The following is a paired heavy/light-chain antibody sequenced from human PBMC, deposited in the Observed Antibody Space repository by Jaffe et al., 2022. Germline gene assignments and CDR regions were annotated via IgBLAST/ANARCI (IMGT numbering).Heavy chain of an antibody. CDR3: ARGQATVTSGGRYVYQYYMDV. Sequence: QVQLQESGPGLVKPSQTLSLTCTVSGDSITSHFYYWSWVRQSAGKGLEWIGRIYTSGNTNYNPSLQSRVTMSVDTSKNQFSLKVSSVTAADTAVYYCARGQATVTSGGRYVYQYYMDVWGKGTTVTVSS. CDR2: IYTSGNT. D-gene: IGHD4-17*01. CDR1: GDSITSHFYY. V-gene: IGHV4-61*02. J-gene: IGHJ6*03.
Light chain of an antibody. J-gene: IGKJ2*01. Sequence: DIVMTQSPDSLAVSLGERATINCKSSQSVLHSSNNRNYLAWYQQKPGQPPKLLIYWASTRESGVPDRFSGRGSGTDFTLTISSLQAEDVAVYYCHQYYSGPYTFGQGTKLEIK. V-gene: IGKV4-1*01. CDR1: QSVLHSSNNRNY. CDR2: WAS. CDR3: HQYYSGPYT.